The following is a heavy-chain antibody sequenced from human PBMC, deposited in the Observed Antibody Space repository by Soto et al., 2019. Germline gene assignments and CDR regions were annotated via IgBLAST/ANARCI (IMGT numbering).Heavy chain of an antibody. CDR3: ASNSYGYTLYDY. CDR1: GGSISSVDYY. CDR2: IYYSGST. V-gene: IGHV4-30-4*01. D-gene: IGHD5-18*01. Sequence: QVQLQESGPGLVKPSQTLSITCTVSGGSISSVDYYWSWIRQPPGKGLEWIGYIYYSGSTYYNPSLKRRVTIAVDTSKNQFSLKLSSVTAADTAVYYCASNSYGYTLYDYWGQGTLVTVSS. J-gene: IGHJ4*02.